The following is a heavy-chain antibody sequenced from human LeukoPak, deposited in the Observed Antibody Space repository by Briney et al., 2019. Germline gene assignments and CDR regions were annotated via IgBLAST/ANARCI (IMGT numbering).Heavy chain of an antibody. CDR2: IIPIFGTA. CDR1: GGTFSSYA. J-gene: IGHJ6*04. V-gene: IGHV1-69*13. Sequence: GASVKVSCKASGGTFSSYAISWVRQAPGQGLEWMGGIIPIFGTANYAQKFQGRVTNTADESTSTAYMELSSLRSEDTAVYYCARIVPICSSTSCYDVWGKGTTVTVSS. D-gene: IGHD2-2*01. CDR3: ARIVPICSSTSCYDV.